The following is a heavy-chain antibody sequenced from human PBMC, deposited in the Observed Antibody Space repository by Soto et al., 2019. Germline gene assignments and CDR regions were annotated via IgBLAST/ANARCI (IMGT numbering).Heavy chain of an antibody. CDR3: ARGRWDLRFDY. J-gene: IGHJ4*02. D-gene: IGHD1-26*01. V-gene: IGHV4-34*01. CDR1: GGSFSGYY. CDR2: INHSGST. Sequence: QVHLQQWGAGLLKPSVTLSLTCAVYGGSFSGYYWSWIRQPPGMGLEWIGEINHSGSTNYNPSLKSRVSIVVDTSKNQFSLKLTSVTAADTAVYYCARGRWDLRFDYWGRGTLVTVSS.